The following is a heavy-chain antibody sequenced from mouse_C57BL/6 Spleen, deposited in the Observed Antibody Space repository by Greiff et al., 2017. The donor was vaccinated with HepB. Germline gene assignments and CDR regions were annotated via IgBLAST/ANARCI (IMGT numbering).Heavy chain of an antibody. CDR2: INYDGSST. CDR3: ARSPSYYSNYGYFDY. D-gene: IGHD2-5*01. CDR1: GFTFSDYY. Sequence: VQLKESEGGLVQPGSSMKLSCTASGFTFSDYYMAWVRQVPEKGLEWVANINYDGSSTYYLDSLKSRFIISRDNAKNILYLQMSSLKSEDTATYYCARSPSYYSNYGYFDYWGQGTTLTVSS. V-gene: IGHV5-16*01. J-gene: IGHJ2*01.